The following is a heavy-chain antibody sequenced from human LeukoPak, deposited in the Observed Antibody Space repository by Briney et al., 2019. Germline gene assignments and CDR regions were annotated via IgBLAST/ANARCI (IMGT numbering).Heavy chain of an antibody. Sequence: SETLSLTCTVSGGSISSSSYYWGWIHQPPGKGLEWIGSIYYSGSTYYNPSLKSRVTISVDTSKNQFSLKLSSVTAADTAVYYCARGGGSYFIDYWGQGTLVTVSS. V-gene: IGHV4-39*07. CDR1: GGSISSSSYY. CDR2: IYYSGST. CDR3: ARGGGSYFIDY. J-gene: IGHJ4*02. D-gene: IGHD1-26*01.